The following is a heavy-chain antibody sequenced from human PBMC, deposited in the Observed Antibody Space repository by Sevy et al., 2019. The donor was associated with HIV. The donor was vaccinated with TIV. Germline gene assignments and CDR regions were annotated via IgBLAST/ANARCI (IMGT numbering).Heavy chain of an antibody. CDR1: GFTFSSYA. J-gene: IGHJ4*02. V-gene: IGHV3-23*01. D-gene: IGHD3-3*01. CDR3: AKNPNYAFWSTYYTGYFDY. Sequence: GGSLRLSCAASGFTFSSYAMSWVRQAPGKGLEWVSAISASGASTYHADSVQGRFTISRDNSRNTLYLQMNNMGAEDTAVYYCAKNPNYAFWSTYYTGYFDYWGQGILVTVSS. CDR2: ISASGAST.